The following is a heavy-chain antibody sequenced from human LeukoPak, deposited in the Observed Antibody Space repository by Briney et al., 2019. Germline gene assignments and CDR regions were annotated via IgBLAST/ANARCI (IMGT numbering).Heavy chain of an antibody. J-gene: IGHJ3*02. CDR1: GDSITSGGYY. D-gene: IGHD6-19*01. CDR3: ARQLIAVAGTDAFDI. Sequence: PSETLSLTCTVSGDSITSGGYYWTWIRQHPGKGLEWIGFIYYSGSTYYNPSLKNRVTISVDTSKNQFSLKLSSVTAADTAVYYCARQLIAVAGTDAFDIWGQGTMVTVSS. V-gene: IGHV4-39*01. CDR2: IYYSGST.